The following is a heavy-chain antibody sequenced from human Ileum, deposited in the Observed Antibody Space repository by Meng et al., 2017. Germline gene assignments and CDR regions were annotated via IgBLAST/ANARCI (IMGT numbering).Heavy chain of an antibody. CDR3: ARQPTGFPNWFDP. Sequence: QLQLKESGPGPVKPSGTLSLSCTAFGGSITSRSFWWGWIRQTPGKGLEWFGSISYSGTTSYNPSLRSRVTMSLDTSKNQFSLILSSVTAADTAVYYCARQPTGFPNWFDPWGQGTLVTVSS. J-gene: IGHJ5*02. V-gene: IGHV4-39*07. CDR2: ISYSGTT. D-gene: IGHD3-9*01. CDR1: GGSITSRSFW.